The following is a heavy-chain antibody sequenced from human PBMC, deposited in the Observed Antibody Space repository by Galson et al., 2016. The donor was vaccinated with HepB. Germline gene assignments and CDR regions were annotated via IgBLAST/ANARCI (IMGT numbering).Heavy chain of an antibody. Sequence: SVKVSCKASGYTFTSYRISWVRQAPGQGLEWMGWISPYNGKTMYAQQLQGRVAMTTDTSTNTAYMELTSLRSDDTAVYYCVRDRKTFYYDRSGVWYLDYWGQGTQVTVSS. V-gene: IGHV1-18*04. J-gene: IGHJ4*02. D-gene: IGHD3-22*01. CDR1: GYTFTSYR. CDR3: VRDRKTFYYDRSGVWYLDY. CDR2: ISPYNGKT.